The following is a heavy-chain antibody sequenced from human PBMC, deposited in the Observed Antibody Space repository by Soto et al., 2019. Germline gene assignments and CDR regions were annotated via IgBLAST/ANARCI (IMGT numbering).Heavy chain of an antibody. CDR1: GGSFSGYY. J-gene: IGHJ5*02. CDR2: INHSGST. CDR3: ASPKIAFYNWFDP. Sequence: SETLSLTCAVYGGSFSGYYWSWIRQPPGKGLEWIGEINHSGSTSYNPSLKSRVTISVDTSKNQFSLKLSSVTAADTTVYYCASPKIAFYNWFDPWGQGTLVNVSS. V-gene: IGHV4-34*01. D-gene: IGHD3-3*02.